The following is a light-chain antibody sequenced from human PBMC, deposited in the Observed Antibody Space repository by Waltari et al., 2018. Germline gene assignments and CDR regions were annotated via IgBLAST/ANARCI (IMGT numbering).Light chain of an antibody. Sequence: VLTQSPATLSLSAGERATRACRASQSVFNYLAWYQQKRGQAPRLLIYDTSKRATGIPARFSGSGSGTDFTLTISNLEADDFALYYCQQGSILPLTFGGGTKVEIK. V-gene: IGKV3-11*01. CDR1: QSVFNY. CDR2: DTS. CDR3: QQGSILPLT. J-gene: IGKJ4*01.